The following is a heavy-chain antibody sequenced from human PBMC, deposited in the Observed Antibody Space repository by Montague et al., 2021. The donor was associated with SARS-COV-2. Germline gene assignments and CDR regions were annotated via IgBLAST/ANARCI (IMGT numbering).Heavy chain of an antibody. D-gene: IGHD3-10*01. Sequence: SLRLSCAASGFTFSQYDMHWVRQVTGKGLEWVSGIGRAGDTHYPGTVKGRFTISREDAKNSLYLQMNSLRAGDTAVYYCGRGVRYFGSGGWSFYYYGVDVWGQGTRVTVSS. CDR2: IGRAGDT. CDR1: GFTFSQYD. J-gene: IGHJ6*02. CDR3: GRGVRYFGSGGWSFYYYGVDV. V-gene: IGHV3-13*01.